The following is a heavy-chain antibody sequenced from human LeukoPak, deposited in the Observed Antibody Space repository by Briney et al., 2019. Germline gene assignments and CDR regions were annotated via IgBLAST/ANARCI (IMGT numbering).Heavy chain of an antibody. Sequence: ASVKVSCKASGYTFTSYDINWVRQATGQGLEWMGWMNPNSGNTGYAQKFQGRVTMTRNTSISTAYMELSSLRSEDTAVYYCARSPSHYDSSGHNPMDVWGQGTTVTVSS. V-gene: IGHV1-8*01. J-gene: IGHJ6*02. CDR3: ARSPSHYDSSGHNPMDV. D-gene: IGHD3-22*01. CDR2: MNPNSGNT. CDR1: GYTFTSYD.